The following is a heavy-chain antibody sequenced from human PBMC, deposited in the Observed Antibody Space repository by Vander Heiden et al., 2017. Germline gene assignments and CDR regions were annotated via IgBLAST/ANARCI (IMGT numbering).Heavy chain of an antibody. J-gene: IGHJ5*02. CDR2: IRSKANSYAT. V-gene: IGHV3-73*02. D-gene: IGHD1-26*01. Sequence: EVQLVESGGGLVQPGGSLKLSCAASGFTFSGLAMHWVRQASGKGLEWVGRIRSKANSYATAYAASVNGRFTISRDDSRNTAYLQMNSLKIEDTAVYFCVRPVGATTWFDPWGQGTLVTVSS. CDR1: GFTFSGLA. CDR3: VRPVGATTWFDP.